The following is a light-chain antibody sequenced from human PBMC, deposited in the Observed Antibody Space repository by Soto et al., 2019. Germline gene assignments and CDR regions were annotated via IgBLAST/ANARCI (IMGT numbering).Light chain of an antibody. CDR3: QQFYNTPPYT. J-gene: IGKJ2*01. Sequence: DTVMTQSPDSLAVSLGARATINCKSSQSVFHSANNMNYLAWYQQKPGQSPKLLISWASIRVSGVPDRFSGSGSGTDFPLPINSLQAEDAVVYYCQQFYNTPPYTFGQGTMMEIK. CDR1: QSVFHSANNMNY. CDR2: WAS. V-gene: IGKV4-1*01.